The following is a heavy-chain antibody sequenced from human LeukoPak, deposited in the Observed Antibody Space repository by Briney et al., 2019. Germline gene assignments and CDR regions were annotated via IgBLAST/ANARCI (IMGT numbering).Heavy chain of an antibody. V-gene: IGHV4-4*07. D-gene: IGHD3-10*01. Sequence: SETLSLTCTVSGGSISSYYWSWIRQPAGKGLEWIGRIYTSGSTNYNPSLKSRVTMSVDTSKNQFSLKLSSVTAADTAVYYCARVGYYGSGDAFDIWGQGTMVTVSS. CDR1: GGSISSYY. J-gene: IGHJ3*02. CDR3: ARVGYYGSGDAFDI. CDR2: IYTSGST.